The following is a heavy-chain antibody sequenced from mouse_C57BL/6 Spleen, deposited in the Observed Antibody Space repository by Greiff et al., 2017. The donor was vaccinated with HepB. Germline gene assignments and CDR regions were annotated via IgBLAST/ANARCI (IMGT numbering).Heavy chain of an antibody. J-gene: IGHJ2*01. V-gene: IGHV5-17*01. CDR2: ISSGSSTI. Sequence: EVQVVESGGGLVKPGGSLKLSCAASGFTFSDYGMHWVRQAPEKGLEWVAYISSGSSTIYYADTVKGRFTISRDNAKNTLFLQMTSLRSEDTAMYYCARSAVAYYFDYWGQGTTLTVSS. CDR3: ARSAVAYYFDY. CDR1: GFTFSDYG. D-gene: IGHD1-1*01.